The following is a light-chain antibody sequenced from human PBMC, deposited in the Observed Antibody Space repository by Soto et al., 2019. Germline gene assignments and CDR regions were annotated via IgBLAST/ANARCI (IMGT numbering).Light chain of an antibody. Sequence: QSALAQPASVSGSPGQSITISCAGSIRVIGGYDFVSWYQQHPGEVPKLIIFDVSDRPSGVSDRFSGSESGDTASLTISGLQVEEDADYYCSSFSNSDTPYVFGTGTKLTVL. CDR3: SSFSNSDTPYV. J-gene: IGLJ1*01. CDR2: DVS. CDR1: IRVIGGYDF. V-gene: IGLV2-14*03.